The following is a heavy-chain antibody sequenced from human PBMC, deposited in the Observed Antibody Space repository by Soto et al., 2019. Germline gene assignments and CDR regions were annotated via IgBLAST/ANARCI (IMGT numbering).Heavy chain of an antibody. CDR1: VGSFRSYA. CDR3: ARVTQNGTYPCFVH. CDR2: IIPIFGTA. J-gene: IGHJ1*01. V-gene: IGHV1-69*13. D-gene: IGHD2-15*01. Sequence: SAVKVYCKAGVGSFRSYAINWVRQAPGQGHDWMEGIIPIFGTANYAQNFQGRVTITADGSTSPAYMELSTLRSEDTAGHYCARVTQNGTYPCFVHW.